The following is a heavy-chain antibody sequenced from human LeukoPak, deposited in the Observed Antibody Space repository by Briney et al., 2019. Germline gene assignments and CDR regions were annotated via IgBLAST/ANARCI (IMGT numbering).Heavy chain of an antibody. CDR2: INSDGSST. J-gene: IGHJ4*02. Sequence: GGSLRLSCAASGFTFSSYWMHWVRQAPGKGLWWVSRINSDGSSTSYADSVKGRFTISRDNAKKTLYLQMNSLRAEDTAVYYCARDVSYYDSSGLFDYWGQGTLVTVSS. V-gene: IGHV3-74*01. CDR3: ARDVSYYDSSGLFDY. CDR1: GFTFSSYW. D-gene: IGHD3-22*01.